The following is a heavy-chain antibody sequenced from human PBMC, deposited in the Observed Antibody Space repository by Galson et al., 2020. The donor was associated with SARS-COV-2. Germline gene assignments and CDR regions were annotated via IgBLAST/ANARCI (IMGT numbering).Heavy chain of an antibody. Sequence: SETLSLTCTVSGGSISSGDYFWSWIRQPPGKGLEWIGYIYYSGSTYYNPSLKSRVTISVDTSKNQFSLKLSSVTAADTAVYYCAREIQLVPNWFDPWGQGTLVTVSS. CDR2: IYYSGST. CDR1: GGSISSGDYF. CDR3: AREIQLVPNWFDP. J-gene: IGHJ5*02. V-gene: IGHV4-30-4*01. D-gene: IGHD5-18*01.